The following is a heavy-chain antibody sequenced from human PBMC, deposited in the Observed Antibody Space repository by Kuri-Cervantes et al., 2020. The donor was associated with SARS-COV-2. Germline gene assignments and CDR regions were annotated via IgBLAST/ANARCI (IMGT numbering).Heavy chain of an antibody. Sequence: SVKVSCKASGGTFSSYAISWVRQAPGQGLEWMGGVIPIFGTANYAQKFQGRVTITADKSTSTAYMELSSLRSEDTAVYYCTKCLSQYFDWGSAYWGQGTLVTVAS. CDR3: TKCLSQYFDWGSAY. CDR1: GGTFSSYA. CDR2: VIPIFGTA. D-gene: IGHD3-9*01. J-gene: IGHJ4*01. V-gene: IGHV1-69*06.